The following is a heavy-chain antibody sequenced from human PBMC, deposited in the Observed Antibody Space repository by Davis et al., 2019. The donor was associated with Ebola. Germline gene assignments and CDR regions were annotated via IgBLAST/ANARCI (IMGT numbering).Heavy chain of an antibody. J-gene: IGHJ5*02. CDR3: AGIGFDP. CDR2: IAAATGNT. V-gene: IGHV1-58*01. D-gene: IGHD1-14*01. Sequence: SVKVSCKASGITFTSSALQWARQARGQRPEWIGWIAAATGNTNYAHKFQGRVTITRDLSTSTVYMELSSLRPEDTAVYYCAGIGFDPWGQGTLVIVSS. CDR1: GITFTSSA.